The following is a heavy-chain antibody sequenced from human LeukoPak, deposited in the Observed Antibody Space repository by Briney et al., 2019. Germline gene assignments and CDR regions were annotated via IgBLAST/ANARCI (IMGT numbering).Heavy chain of an antibody. V-gene: IGHV1-69*05. D-gene: IGHD1-26*01. Sequence: ASETVSLTCSVSGCSIYTFSWVWLPPAPGLEWMGVIIPIYDTANYTQKLQRKVTITTDEYTSTAYMELSSLRSEDTAVYYCARDYSGSYSAPPNFDYWGQGTLVTVSS. J-gene: IGHJ4*02. CDR3: ARDYSGSYSAPPNFDY. CDR2: IIPIYDTA. CDR1: VSGCSIYT.